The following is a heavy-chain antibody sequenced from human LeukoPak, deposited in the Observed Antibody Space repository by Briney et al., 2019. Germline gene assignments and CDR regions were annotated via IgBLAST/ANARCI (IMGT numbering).Heavy chain of an antibody. CDR1: GSTFSSYA. D-gene: IGHD3-10*01. V-gene: IGHV1-18*01. Sequence: ASVKVSCKASGSTFSSYAISWVRQAPGQGLEWMGWISAYNGNTNYAQKLQGRVTITTDTSTSTAYMELRSLRSDDTAVYYCARSYYYGSGSYKSWGQGTLVTVSS. CDR2: ISAYNGNT. J-gene: IGHJ5*02. CDR3: ARSYYYGSGSYKS.